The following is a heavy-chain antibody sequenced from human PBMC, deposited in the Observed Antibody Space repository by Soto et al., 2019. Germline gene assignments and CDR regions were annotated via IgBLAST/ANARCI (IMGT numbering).Heavy chain of an antibody. J-gene: IGHJ5*01. V-gene: IGHV4-30-4*01. CDR2: IYKSATT. CDR1: GDSISNLDYF. CDR3: ARGRYCLTGRCFPNWFDS. D-gene: IGHD7-27*01. Sequence: QVQLLESGPGLVKPSQTLSLTCSVSGDSISNLDYFWAWIRQPPGQALEYIGYIYKSATTYYNPSFESRVAISVDTSKSQFSLNVTSVTAADTAVYFCARGRYCLTGRCFPNWFDSWSQGALVTVSS.